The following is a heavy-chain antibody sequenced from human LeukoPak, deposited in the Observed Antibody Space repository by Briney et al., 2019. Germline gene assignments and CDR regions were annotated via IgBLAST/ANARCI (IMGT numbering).Heavy chain of an antibody. D-gene: IGHD5-18*01. J-gene: IGHJ4*02. CDR1: GYSLSSGYY. Sequence: SETLSLTCTVSGYSLSSGYYWGWIRQPPGKGLEWIGSIYHSGSTYYNPSLKSRVTISVDTSKNQFSLKLSSVTAADTAVYYCARVMADTAMVPYFDYWGQGTLVTVSS. V-gene: IGHV4-38-2*02. CDR3: ARVMADTAMVPYFDY. CDR2: IYHSGST.